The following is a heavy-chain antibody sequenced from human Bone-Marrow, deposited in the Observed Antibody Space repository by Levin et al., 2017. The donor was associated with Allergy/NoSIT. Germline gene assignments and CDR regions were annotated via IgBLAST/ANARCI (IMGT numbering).Heavy chain of an antibody. CDR3: ARGSQYSSGPTTYYYYGMDV. CDR1: GFTFSSYA. D-gene: IGHD6-19*01. Sequence: GESLKISCAASGFTFSSYAMHWVRQAPGKGLEWVAVISYDGSNKYYADSVKGRFTISRDNSKNTLYLQMNSLRAEDTAVYYCARGSQYSSGPTTYYYYGMDVWGQGTTVTVSS. J-gene: IGHJ6*02. CDR2: ISYDGSNK. V-gene: IGHV3-30-3*01.